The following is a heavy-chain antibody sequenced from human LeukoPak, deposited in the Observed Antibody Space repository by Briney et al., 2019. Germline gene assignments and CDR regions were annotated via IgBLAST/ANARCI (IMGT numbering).Heavy chain of an antibody. D-gene: IGHD5-18*01. J-gene: IGHJ4*02. Sequence: GGSLRLSCAASGFTFSSYWMSWGRRAPGKGREGGANIKQDGREQYYVASVKGRFTISRDNAKNSLYLQMNNLRAEDAAVYYCARENVDTAMVLDYWGQGTLVTVSS. V-gene: IGHV3-7*04. CDR1: GFTFSSYW. CDR3: ARENVDTAMVLDY. CDR2: IKQDGREQ.